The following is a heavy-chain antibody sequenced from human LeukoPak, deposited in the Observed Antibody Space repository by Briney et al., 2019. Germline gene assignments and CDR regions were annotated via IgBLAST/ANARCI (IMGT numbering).Heavy chain of an antibody. V-gene: IGHV5-51*01. CDR2: IYPRDSDT. Sequence: GESLKISCKGSGYSFVNYWIGWVRQMRGKGLEWMGIIYPRDSDTRYSPSFQGQVTISVDKSIGTAYLQWSSLKSSDTAIYFCARQDGTFDYWGQGTRVTVSS. CDR3: ARQDGTFDY. J-gene: IGHJ4*02. D-gene: IGHD1-26*01. CDR1: GYSFVNYW.